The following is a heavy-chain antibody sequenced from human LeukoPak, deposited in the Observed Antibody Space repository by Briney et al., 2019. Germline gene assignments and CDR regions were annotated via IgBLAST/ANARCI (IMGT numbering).Heavy chain of an antibody. CDR1: GGSISSSNW. CDR2: IYHSGNT. V-gene: IGHV4-4*02. J-gene: IGHJ6*03. CDR3: ARGGLRFLEWISPGVIMDV. Sequence: SGTLSLTCAVSGGSISSSNWWSWVRQPPGKGLEWIGEIYHSGNTNYNPSLKSRVIISVDKSKNQFSLKLSSVTAADTAVYYCARGGLRFLEWISPGVIMDVWGKGTTVTVSS. D-gene: IGHD3-3*01.